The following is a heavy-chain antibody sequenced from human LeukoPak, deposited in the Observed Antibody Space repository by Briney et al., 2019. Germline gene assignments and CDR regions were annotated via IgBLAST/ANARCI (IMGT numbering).Heavy chain of an antibody. CDR3: ARGPVSVFWSGYYYLDY. Sequence: SETLSLTCAVYGGSFSGYYWSWIRQPPGKGLEWIGEINHSGSTNYNPSLKSRVIISVDTSKNQFSLKLSSVTAADTAVYYCARGPVSVFWSGYYYLDYWGQGTLVTVSS. CDR2: INHSGST. V-gene: IGHV4-34*01. CDR1: GGSFSGYY. D-gene: IGHD3-3*01. J-gene: IGHJ4*02.